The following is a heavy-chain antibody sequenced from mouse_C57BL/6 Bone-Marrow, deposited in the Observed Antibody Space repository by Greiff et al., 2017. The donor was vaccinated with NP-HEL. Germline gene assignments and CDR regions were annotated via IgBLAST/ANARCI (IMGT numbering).Heavy chain of an antibody. CDR1: GFTFSDYY. CDR2: INYDGSST. V-gene: IGHV5-16*01. CDR3: AREGGLRRRTYAMDY. J-gene: IGHJ4*01. Sequence: VQLKESEGGLVQPGSSMKLSCTASGFTFSDYYMAWVRQVPEKGLEWVANINYDGSSTYYLDSLQSRFIISRDNAKNILYLQMSSLKSEDTATYYCAREGGLRRRTYAMDYWGQGTSVTVSS. D-gene: IGHD2-4*01.